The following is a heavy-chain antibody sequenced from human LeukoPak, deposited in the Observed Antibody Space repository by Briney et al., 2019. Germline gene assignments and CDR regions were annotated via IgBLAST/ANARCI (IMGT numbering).Heavy chain of an antibody. CDR1: GGSISSGDYY. Sequence: SETLSLTCTVSGGSISSGDYYWSWIRQPPGKGLEWIGYIYYSGSTYYNPSLKSRVTISVDTSKNQFSLKLSSVTAADTAVYYCARDTRLMVYAMGDYYYYYMDVWGKGTTVTVSS. CDR2: IYYSGST. CDR3: ARDTRLMVYAMGDYYYYYMDV. V-gene: IGHV4-30-4*08. D-gene: IGHD2-8*01. J-gene: IGHJ6*03.